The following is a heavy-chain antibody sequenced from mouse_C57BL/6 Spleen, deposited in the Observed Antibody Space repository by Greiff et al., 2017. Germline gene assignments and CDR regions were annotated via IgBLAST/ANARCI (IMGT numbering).Heavy chain of an antibody. CDR1: GYTFTSYW. CDR3: ARHYGSSYDWYFDV. Sequence: VKLQQPGAELVKPGASVKLSCKASGYTFTSYWMHWVKQRPGQGLEWIGMIHPNSGSTNYNEKFKSKATLTVDKSSSTAYMQLSSLTSEDSAVYYCARHYGSSYDWYFDVWGTGTTVTVSS. J-gene: IGHJ1*03. D-gene: IGHD1-1*01. CDR2: IHPNSGST. V-gene: IGHV1-64*01.